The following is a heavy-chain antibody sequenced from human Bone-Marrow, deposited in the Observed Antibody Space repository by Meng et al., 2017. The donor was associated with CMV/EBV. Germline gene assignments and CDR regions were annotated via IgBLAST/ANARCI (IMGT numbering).Heavy chain of an antibody. V-gene: IGHV3-74*01. CDR1: GFTFSSYW. Sequence: GESLKISCAASGFTFSSYWMHWVRQGPGKGLVWVSRINSEGSSTNYADSVKGRFTISRDNAKNTLYLQMNSLRAEDTAVYYWVRDIGRAGGWGQGTRVTVSS. J-gene: IGHJ4*02. CDR3: VRDIGRAGG. CDR2: INSEGSST. D-gene: IGHD3-10*01.